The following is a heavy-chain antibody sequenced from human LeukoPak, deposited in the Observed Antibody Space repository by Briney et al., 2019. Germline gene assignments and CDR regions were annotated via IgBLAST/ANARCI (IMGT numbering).Heavy chain of an antibody. CDR2: IKQDGSEK. V-gene: IGHV3-7*01. CDR1: GGSLRNYH. CDR3: ARGGSSGWYYDY. J-gene: IGHJ4*02. D-gene: IGHD6-19*01. Sequence: ETLSLTCAVYGGSLRNYHWSLIRQPPGKGLEWVANIKQDGSEKYYVDSVKGRFTISRDNAKNSLYLQMNSLRAEDTAVYYCARGGSSGWYYDYWGQGTLVTVSS.